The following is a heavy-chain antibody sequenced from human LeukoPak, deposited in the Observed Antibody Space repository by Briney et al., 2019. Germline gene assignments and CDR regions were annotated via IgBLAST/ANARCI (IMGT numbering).Heavy chain of an antibody. CDR3: ARGGGARLRYPFDY. CDR1: GYTFTSYA. CDR2: IDTNTGNP. J-gene: IGHJ4*02. V-gene: IGHV7-4-1*02. D-gene: IGHD3-16*01. Sequence: ASVKVSCKASGYTFTSYAMHWVRQAPGQGLEWMGWIDTNTGNPSNAQGFTGRFVFSLDTSVSTTFLYINNLKADDTAVYYCARGGGARLRYPFDYWGQGTLVTVSS.